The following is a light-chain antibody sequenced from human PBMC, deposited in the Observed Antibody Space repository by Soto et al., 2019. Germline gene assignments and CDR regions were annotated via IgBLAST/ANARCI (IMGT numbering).Light chain of an antibody. CDR2: DVS. Sequence: QSALTQPASVSGSPGQSITISCTGTSSDVGGYNYVSWYQQHPGKAPKLMIYDVSSRPSGVSNRFSGSKSGNTASLTISGLQAEDEADYYCSSYTSSSPRVFGGGTQLTVL. V-gene: IGLV2-14*01. CDR3: SSYTSSSPRV. J-gene: IGLJ2*01. CDR1: SSDVGGYNY.